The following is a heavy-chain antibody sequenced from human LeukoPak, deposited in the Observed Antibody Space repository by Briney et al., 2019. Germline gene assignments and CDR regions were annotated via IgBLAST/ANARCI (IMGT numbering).Heavy chain of an antibody. V-gene: IGHV4-39*01. J-gene: IGHJ4*02. CDR1: GGSISSSSYY. CDR2: IYYSGST. CDR3: ARAPTRLLWFGEPDIY. Sequence: SETLSLTCTVSGGSISSSSYYWGWIRQPPGKGLEWIGSIYYSGSTYYNPSLKSRVTISVDTSKNQFSLKLSSVTAGDTAVYYCARAPTRLLWFGEPDIYWGQGTLVTVSS. D-gene: IGHD3-10*01.